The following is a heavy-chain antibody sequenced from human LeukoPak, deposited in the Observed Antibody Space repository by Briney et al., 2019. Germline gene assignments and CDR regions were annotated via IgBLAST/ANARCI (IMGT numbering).Heavy chain of an antibody. CDR2: ISYDGSNK. V-gene: IGHV3-30-3*01. CDR3: ARVGPPTGGYYDFWSGSDGMDV. J-gene: IGHJ6*02. CDR1: GFTFSSYA. D-gene: IGHD3-3*01. Sequence: PGGSLRLSCAASGFTFSSYAMHWVRQAPGKGLEWVAVISYDGSNKYYADSVKGRFTISRDNSKNTLYLQMNSLRAEDTAVYYCARVGPPTGGYYDFWSGSDGMDVWGQGTTVTVSS.